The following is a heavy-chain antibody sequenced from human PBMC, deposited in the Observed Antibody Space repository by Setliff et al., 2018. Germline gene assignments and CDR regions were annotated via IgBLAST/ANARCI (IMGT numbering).Heavy chain of an antibody. J-gene: IGHJ5*02. D-gene: IGHD4-17*01. V-gene: IGHV3-48*03. CDR2: ITTSGSTI. CDR3: ARDPNGDYVGAFDP. CDR1: GFTFRSYE. Sequence: PGGSLRLSCAASGFTFRSYEMNWVRQAPGKGLEWISYITTSGSTIYYADSVKGRFTISRDNAKNSLYLQMNSLRAEDTASYYCARDPNGDYVGAFDPWGQGILVTVSS.